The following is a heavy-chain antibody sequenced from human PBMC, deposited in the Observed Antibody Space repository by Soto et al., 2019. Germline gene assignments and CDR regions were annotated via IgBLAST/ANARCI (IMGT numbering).Heavy chain of an antibody. Sequence: QIQLIQSGAEVKKPGTSVTVSCKASEYSFTGHYLHWVRQAPGQGLEWMGWIDPKSGDTKYAPKFRERVTMTSDTSISTAYMDLSNLRYDDTAVYYCARDYDKSGYDYFDPWGQGTLVTVSS. CDR1: EYSFTGHY. D-gene: IGHD3-22*01. CDR2: IDPKSGDT. J-gene: IGHJ5*02. CDR3: ARDYDKSGYDYFDP. V-gene: IGHV1-2*02.